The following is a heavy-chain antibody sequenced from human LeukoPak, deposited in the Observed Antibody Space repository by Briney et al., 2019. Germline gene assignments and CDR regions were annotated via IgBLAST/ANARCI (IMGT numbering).Heavy chain of an antibody. J-gene: IGHJ4*02. CDR3: ARDSGYNAFDY. V-gene: IGHV3-64*04. CDR1: GFTFRNYG. D-gene: IGHD5-12*01. CDR2: ISSYGGST. Sequence: GGSLRLSCSASGFTFRNYGMHWVRQAPGKGLEYVSTISSYGGSTYYADLVKGRFTISRDNAKNSLYLQMNSLRAEDTAMYYCARDSGYNAFDYWGQGTLVTVSS.